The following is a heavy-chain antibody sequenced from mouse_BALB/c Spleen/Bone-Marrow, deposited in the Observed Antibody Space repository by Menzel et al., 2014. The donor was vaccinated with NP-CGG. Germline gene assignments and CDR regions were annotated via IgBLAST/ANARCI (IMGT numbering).Heavy chain of an antibody. CDR2: INSNGGST. CDR1: GFTFSSYG. V-gene: IGHV5-6-3*01. CDR3: ARVRYFDY. Sequence: EVKVVESGGGLVQPGGSLKLSCAASGFTFSSYGMSWVRQTPDKRLELVATINSNGGSTCYPDSVKGRFTISRDNAKNTLYLQMSSLKSEDTAMYYCARVRYFDYWGQGTSLTVSS. J-gene: IGHJ2*03.